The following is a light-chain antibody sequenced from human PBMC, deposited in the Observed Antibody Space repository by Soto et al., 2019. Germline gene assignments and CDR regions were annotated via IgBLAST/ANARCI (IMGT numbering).Light chain of an antibody. CDR2: DAS. V-gene: IGKV3-11*01. CDR3: QQRSSLRLS. CDR1: QSVSSY. J-gene: IGKJ4*01. Sequence: LLAQSIVTLSLSPGKGDTLSCRASQSVSSYLAWYQHKPGQAPRLLIHDASNRATGIPDRFSGSGSGTDFTLTISSLEPEDVPVYGCQQRSSLRLSFGG.